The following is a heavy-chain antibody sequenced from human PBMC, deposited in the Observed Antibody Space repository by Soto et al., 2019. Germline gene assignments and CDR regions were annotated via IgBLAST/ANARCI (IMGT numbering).Heavy chain of an antibody. V-gene: IGHV3-7*01. J-gene: IGHJ5*02. CDR1: GFTFSSVW. CDR2: VKDDGSEK. CDR3: ARAVGWKAFDP. Sequence: EVQLVESGGGLVQPGGSLRLSCAASGFTFSSVWMTWVRQAPGKGLEWVANVKDDGSEKNYVDSVKGRFTIYRDNAKNSLYLQMNSLKIDDTALCYCARAVGWKAFDPWGQGTLVIVSS. D-gene: IGHD1-1*01.